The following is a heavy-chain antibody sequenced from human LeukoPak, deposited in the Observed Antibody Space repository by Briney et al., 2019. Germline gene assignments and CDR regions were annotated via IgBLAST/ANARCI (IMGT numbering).Heavy chain of an antibody. V-gene: IGHV3-23*01. CDR2: ISGSGGST. CDR3: ARVGYGSGSYPRQGMDV. J-gene: IGHJ6*02. D-gene: IGHD3-10*01. CDR1: GFTFSSYG. Sequence: TGGSLRLSCAASGFTFSSYGMHWVRQAPGKGLEWVSAISGSGGSTYYADSVKGRFTISRDNSKNTLYLQMNSLRAEDTAVYYCARVGYGSGSYPRQGMDVWGQGTTVTVSS.